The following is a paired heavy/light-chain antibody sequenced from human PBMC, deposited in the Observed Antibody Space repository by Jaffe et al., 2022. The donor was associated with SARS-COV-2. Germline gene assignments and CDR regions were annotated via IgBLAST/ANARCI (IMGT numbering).Light chain of an antibody. CDR3: QQSYSTPKT. CDR1: QSISSY. V-gene: IGKV1-39*01. J-gene: IGKJ1*01. CDR2: AAS. Sequence: DIQMTQSPSSLSASVGDRVTITCRASQSISSYLNWYQQKPGKAPKLLIYAASSLQSGVPSRFSGSGSGTDFTLTISSLQPEDFATYFCQQSYSTPKTFGQGTKVEIK.
Heavy chain of an antibody. V-gene: IGHV4-59*01. CDR2: IYYSGTT. D-gene: IGHD1-1*01. Sequence: QVQLQESGPGLVKPSETLSLTCAVSGGSINNYYWSWIRQPPGKGLEWIGYIYYSGTTNYNPSLKSRVTISVDTAKNQISLKVSSVTAADTAVYYCAREGTTRPYYFDSWGQGTLVTVSS. CDR3: AREGTTRPYYFDS. CDR1: GGSINNYY. J-gene: IGHJ4*02.